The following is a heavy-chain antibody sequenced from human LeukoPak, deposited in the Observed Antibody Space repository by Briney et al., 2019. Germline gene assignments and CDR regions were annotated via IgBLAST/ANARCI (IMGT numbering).Heavy chain of an antibody. D-gene: IGHD3-9*01. J-gene: IGHJ6*02. Sequence: GGSLRLSCAASGFTFSDYIMNWVRQAPGKGLEWVSYITNGGSTIHHADSVKGRFTISRDNAKKTLYLQMNSLRAEDTAVYYCARSIGLTGGGVDVWGQGTTVTVSS. V-gene: IGHV3-11*01. CDR3: ARSIGLTGGGVDV. CDR2: ITNGGSTI. CDR1: GFTFSDYI.